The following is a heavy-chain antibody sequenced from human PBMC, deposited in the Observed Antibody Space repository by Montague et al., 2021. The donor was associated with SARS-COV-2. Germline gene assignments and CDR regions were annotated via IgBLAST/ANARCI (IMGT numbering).Heavy chain of an antibody. CDR1: GGSFSGYY. V-gene: IGHV4-34*01. CDR2: INHSGST. Sequence: SETLSLTCVVYGGSFSGYYWSWIRQPPGKGLEWIGEINHSGSTNYNPSLKSRVIISVDRSKSQFSLKVCTVTAAETAVYFCARAPDYDILTGGLTEGFDFWGQGTLVTVSS. D-gene: IGHD3-9*01. J-gene: IGHJ4*02. CDR3: ARAPDYDILTGGLTEGFDF.